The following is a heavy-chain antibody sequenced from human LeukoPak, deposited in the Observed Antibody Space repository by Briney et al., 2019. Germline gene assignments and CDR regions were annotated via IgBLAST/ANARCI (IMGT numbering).Heavy chain of an antibody. CDR2: IWYDGSNK. Sequence: GGSLRLSCAASGFTFSNYAMHWVRQAPGKGLEWVAVIWYDGSNKYYADSVKGRFTISRDNSKNTLYLQMNSLRAEDTAVYYCARDGSWGYFDYWGQGTLVTVSS. J-gene: IGHJ4*02. V-gene: IGHV3-33*01. D-gene: IGHD7-27*01. CDR1: GFTFSNYA. CDR3: ARDGSWGYFDY.